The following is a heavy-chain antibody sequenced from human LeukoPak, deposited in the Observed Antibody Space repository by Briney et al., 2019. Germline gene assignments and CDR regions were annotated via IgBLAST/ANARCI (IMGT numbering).Heavy chain of an antibody. J-gene: IGHJ3*02. CDR3: ATRYSSGWYENAFDI. V-gene: IGHV1-24*01. CDR2: FDPEDGET. D-gene: IGHD6-19*01. Sequence: ASVKVSCKVSGYTLTELSMHWVRQAPGKGLEWMGGFDPEDGETIYAQKFQGGVTMTEDTSTDTAYMELSSLRSEDTAVYYCATRYSSGWYENAFDIWGQGTMVTVSS. CDR1: GYTLTELS.